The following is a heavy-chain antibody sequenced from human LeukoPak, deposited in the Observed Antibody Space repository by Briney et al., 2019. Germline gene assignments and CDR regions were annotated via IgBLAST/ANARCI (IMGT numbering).Heavy chain of an antibody. CDR2: IWYDGSNK. CDR1: GFTFSSYG. CDR3: AKKYSSGWCFDY. V-gene: IGHV3-33*06. D-gene: IGHD6-19*01. J-gene: IGHJ4*02. Sequence: GGSLRLSCAASGFTFSSYGMHWVRQAPGKGLEWVAVIWYDGSNKYYADSVKGRFTISRDNSKNTLYLQMNSLRAEDTAVYYCAKKYSSGWCFDYWGQGTLVTVSS.